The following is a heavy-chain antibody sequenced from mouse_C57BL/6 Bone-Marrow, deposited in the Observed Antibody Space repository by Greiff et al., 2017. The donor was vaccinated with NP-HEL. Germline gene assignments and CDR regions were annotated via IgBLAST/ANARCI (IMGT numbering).Heavy chain of an antibody. J-gene: IGHJ3*01. CDR1: GYTFTNYW. CDR2: IYPGGGYT. D-gene: IGHD2-1*01. CDR3: ARSGYGNLFAY. V-gene: IGHV1-63*01. Sequence: QVQLKESGAELVRPGTSVKMSCKASGYTFTNYWIGWAKQRPGHGLEWIGDIYPGGGYTNYNEKFKGKATLTADKSSSTAYMQFSSLTSEDSAIYYCARSGYGNLFAYWGQGTLVTVSA.